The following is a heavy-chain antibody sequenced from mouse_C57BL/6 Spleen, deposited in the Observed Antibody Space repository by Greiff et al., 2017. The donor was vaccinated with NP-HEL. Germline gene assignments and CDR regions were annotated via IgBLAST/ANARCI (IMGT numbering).Heavy chain of an antibody. CDR1: GYTFTSYW. J-gene: IGHJ1*03. V-gene: IGHV1-52*01. Sequence: QVQLQQPGAELVRPGSSVKLSCKASGYTFTSYWMHWVKQRPIQGLEWIGNIDPSDSETHYNQKFKDKATLTVDKSSSTAYMQLSSLTSEDSAVYYGARERDGYQGAWYFDVWGTGTTVTVSS. CDR3: ARERDGYQGAWYFDV. CDR2: IDPSDSET. D-gene: IGHD2-3*01.